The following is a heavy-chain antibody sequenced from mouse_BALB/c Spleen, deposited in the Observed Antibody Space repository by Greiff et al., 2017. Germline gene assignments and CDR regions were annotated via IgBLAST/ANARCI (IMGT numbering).Heavy chain of an antibody. D-gene: IGHD1-1*01. CDR3: ARAHYDGSSYGFDY. J-gene: IGHJ2*01. V-gene: IGHV2-9*02. Sequence: QVQLKESGPGLVAPSQSLSITCTVSGFSLTSYGVHWVRQPPGKGLEWLGVIWAGGSTNYNSALMSRLSISKDNSKSQVFLKMNSRQTDDTAMYYGARAHYDGSSYGFDYGGQGTTLTVSS. CDR2: IWAGGST. CDR1: GFSLTSYG.